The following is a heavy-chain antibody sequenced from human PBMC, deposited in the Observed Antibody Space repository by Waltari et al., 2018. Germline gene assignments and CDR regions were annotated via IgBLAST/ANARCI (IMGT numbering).Heavy chain of an antibody. J-gene: IGHJ4*02. CDR1: GSTFGSYS. V-gene: IGHV3-21*01. CDR2: ISSSSSYI. D-gene: IGHD5-12*01. Sequence: VQLLESWRGSFKPGGSLRLSCSACGSTFGSYSTISVRQAPGKGLEWVSSISSSSSYIYYADSVKGRFTISRDNAKNSLYLQMNSLRAEDTAVYYCARLVEMATIGPDYWGQGTLVTVSS. CDR3: ARLVEMATIGPDY.